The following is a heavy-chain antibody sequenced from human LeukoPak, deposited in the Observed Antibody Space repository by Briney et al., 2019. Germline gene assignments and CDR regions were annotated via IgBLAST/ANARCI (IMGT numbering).Heavy chain of an antibody. CDR3: ARRGERATIDF. V-gene: IGHV5-51*01. Sequence: GESLKISCKASGYSFSNYWIGWVRQMRGKGLEWRGIIYSGDSDTRYSPSFQGQVTISADKSINTAYLQWSSLKASDTGMYYCARRGERATIDFWGQGTLVTVSS. CDR2: IYSGDSDT. CDR1: GYSFSNYW. D-gene: IGHD1/OR15-1a*01. J-gene: IGHJ4*02.